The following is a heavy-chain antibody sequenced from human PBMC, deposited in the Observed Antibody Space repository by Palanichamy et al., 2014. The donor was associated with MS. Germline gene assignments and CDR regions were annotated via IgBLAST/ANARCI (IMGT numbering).Heavy chain of an antibody. Sequence: QVQLQQWGAGLLKPSETLSLTCAVYGGSFSGYYWSWIRQPPGKGLEWIGEINHSGSTNYNPSLKSRVTISVDTSKSQFSLKLSSVTAADTAVHYCARVGSGWYLDPFPRWERPSQTTTEWGQGTLVTVSS. D-gene: IGHD6-19*01. J-gene: IGHJ4*02. CDR2: INHSGST. V-gene: IGHV4-34*01. CDR1: GGSFSGYY. CDR3: ARVGSGWYLDPFPRWERPSQTTTE.